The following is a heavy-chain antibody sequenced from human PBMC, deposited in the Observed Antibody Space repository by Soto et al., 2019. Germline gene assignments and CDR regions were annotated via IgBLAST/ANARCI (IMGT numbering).Heavy chain of an antibody. Sequence: GASVKVSCKASGYTFTSYYMHWVRQAPGQGLEWMGIINPSDGNTSYAQKFQGRVTITRDTSASTAYMELSSLRSEDTAVYYCARDRLPWTDYWGQGTLVTVSS. CDR1: GYTFTSYY. D-gene: IGHD5-12*01. CDR3: ARDRLPWTDY. V-gene: IGHV1-46*01. J-gene: IGHJ4*02. CDR2: INPSDGNT.